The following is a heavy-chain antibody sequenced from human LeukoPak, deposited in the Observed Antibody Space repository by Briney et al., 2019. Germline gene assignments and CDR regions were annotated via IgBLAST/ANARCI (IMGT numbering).Heavy chain of an antibody. V-gene: IGHV1-18*01. CDR1: GYTFTSYG. CDR3: ARDPRYSSGWYIELGAFDI. CDR2: ISAYNGNT. Sequence: ASVKVSCKASGYTFTSYGISWVRQAPGQGLEWMGWISAYNGNTNYAQKLQGRVTMTTDTSTSTAYMELRSLRSDDTAVYYCARDPRYSSGWYIELGAFDIWGQGTMVTVSS. D-gene: IGHD6-19*01. J-gene: IGHJ3*02.